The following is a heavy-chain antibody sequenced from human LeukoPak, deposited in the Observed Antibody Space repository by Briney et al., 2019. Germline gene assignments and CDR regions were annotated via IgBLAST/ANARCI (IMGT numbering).Heavy chain of an antibody. D-gene: IGHD2-2*01. J-gene: IGHJ6*03. CDR2: IYTSGST. CDR1: GGSISSYY. CDR3: ARSVGYCSSTSCSKHEYYYYYYMDV. Sequence: SETLSLTCTVSGGSISSYYWSWIRQPAGEGLEWIGRIYTSGSTNFNPSLKSRVTMSVDTSKTQSSLKLSSVTAADTAVYYCARSVGYCSSTSCSKHEYYYYYYMDVWGKGTTVTVSS. V-gene: IGHV4-4*07.